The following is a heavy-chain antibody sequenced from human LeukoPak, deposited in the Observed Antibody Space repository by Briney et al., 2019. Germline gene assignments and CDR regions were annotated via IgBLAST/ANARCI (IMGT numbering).Heavy chain of an antibody. J-gene: IGHJ3*02. CDR3: ARDLGTTVTRSPAFDI. CDR1: GGSISSGSYY. V-gene: IGHV4-61*02. D-gene: IGHD4-17*01. Sequence: PSETLSLTCTVSGGSISSGSYYWSWIRQPAGKGLEWIGRIYTSGSTNYNPSLKSRVTISVDTSKNQFSLKLSSVTAADTAVYYCARDLGTTVTRSPAFDIWGQGTMVTVSS. CDR2: IYTSGST.